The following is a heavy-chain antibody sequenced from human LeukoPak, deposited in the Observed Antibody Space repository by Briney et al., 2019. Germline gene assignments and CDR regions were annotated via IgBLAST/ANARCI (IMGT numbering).Heavy chain of an antibody. CDR1: GFIFNNYA. V-gene: IGHV3-23*01. J-gene: IGHJ4*02. Sequence: PGGSLRLSCAGSGFIFNNYAMHWVRQPPGKGLEWVSAISGSGGRTYYADSVKGRFTISRDNSKNTLYLQMNSLRAEDTAVYYCARDYSSSWYYFDYWGQGTLVTVSS. D-gene: IGHD6-13*01. CDR2: ISGSGGRT. CDR3: ARDYSSSWYYFDY.